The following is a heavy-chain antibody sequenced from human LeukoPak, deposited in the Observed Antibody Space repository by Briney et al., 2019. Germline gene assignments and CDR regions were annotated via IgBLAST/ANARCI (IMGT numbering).Heavy chain of an antibody. CDR2: IKQDGSEK. CDR1: GFTFSSYW. D-gene: IGHD2-2*01. CDR3: ARDPTQYCSSTSCPGGDYFDY. J-gene: IGHJ4*02. Sequence: GGSLRLSCAASGFTFSSYWMSWVRQAPGKGLEWVANIKQDGSEKYYVDSVTGRFTISRDNPKNSLYLQMNSLSAKDTAVYYCARDPTQYCSSTSCPGGDYFDYWGQGTLVTVSS. V-gene: IGHV3-7*01.